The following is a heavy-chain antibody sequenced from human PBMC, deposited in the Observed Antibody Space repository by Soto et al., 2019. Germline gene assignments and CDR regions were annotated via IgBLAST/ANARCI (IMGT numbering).Heavy chain of an antibody. CDR2: MNPNSGNT. CDR1: GYTFTSYD. CDR3: AGGIPYYDFWSGYEWRLSPVYYYDMDA. D-gene: IGHD3-3*01. Sequence: GASVKVSCKASGYTFTSYDINWVRQATGQGLGWMGWMNPNSGNTGYAQKFQGRVTMTRNTSISTAYMELSSLRSEDTAVYYCAGGIPYYDFWSGYEWRLSPVYYYDMDAWGNGTPVTGSS. J-gene: IGHJ6*03. V-gene: IGHV1-8*01.